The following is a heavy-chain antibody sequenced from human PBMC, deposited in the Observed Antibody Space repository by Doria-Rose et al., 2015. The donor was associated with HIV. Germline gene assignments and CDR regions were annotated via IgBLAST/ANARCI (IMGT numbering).Heavy chain of an antibody. CDR2: IYSDDER. D-gene: IGHD6-13*01. J-gene: IGHJ4*02. Sequence: QVTLKESGPVLVKPTGTLTLTCTVSGGSLSSPGMGVSWIRQPPGKALEWLANIYSDDERSYKTSLKSRLTISRGTSKSKVVLTMTDMDPVDTATYYCARIKSSRWYHKYYFDFWGQGTLVIVSA. V-gene: IGHV2-26*01. CDR3: ARIKSSRWYHKYYFDF. CDR1: GGSLSSPGMG.